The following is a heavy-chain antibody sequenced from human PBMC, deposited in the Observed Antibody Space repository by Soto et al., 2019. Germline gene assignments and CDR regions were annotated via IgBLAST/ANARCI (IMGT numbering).Heavy chain of an antibody. CDR3: ARAYYDFWSGYSYAYYMDV. CDR2: IWYDGSNK. J-gene: IGHJ6*03. V-gene: IGHV3-33*01. D-gene: IGHD3-3*01. CDR1: GFTFSSYG. Sequence: PGGSLRLSCAASGFTFSSYGMHWVRQAPGKGLEWVAVIWYDGSNKYYADSVKGRFTISRDNSKNTLYLQMNSLRAEDTAVYYCARAYYDFWSGYSYAYYMDVWGKGTTVTVSS.